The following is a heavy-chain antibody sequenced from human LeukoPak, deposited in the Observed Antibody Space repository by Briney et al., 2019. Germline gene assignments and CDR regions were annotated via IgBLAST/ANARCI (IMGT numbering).Heavy chain of an antibody. Sequence: ASVKVSCKASGYTFSGYYKHWVRQAPGQGLEWMGWINPNSGGTNYAQKFQGRVTMTRDTSISTAYMELSRLRSDDTAVYYCARDNDVVATIGDYWGQGTLVTVSS. CDR3: ARDNDVVATIGDY. J-gene: IGHJ4*02. CDR1: GYTFSGYY. CDR2: INPNSGGT. D-gene: IGHD5-12*01. V-gene: IGHV1-2*02.